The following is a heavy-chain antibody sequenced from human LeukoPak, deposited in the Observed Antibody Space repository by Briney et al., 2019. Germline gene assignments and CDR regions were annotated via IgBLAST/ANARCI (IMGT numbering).Heavy chain of an antibody. CDR2: IYHSVTT. D-gene: IGHD1-14*01. V-gene: IGHV4-30-2*01. J-gene: IGHJ6*03. CDR3: ARDRFNRADEYYYYMDV. CDR1: GGSLSSSSYY. Sequence: SETLSLTCTVSGGSLSSSSYYWGWIRQPPGKGLEWIGYIYHSVTTYYNPSLKSRVTISVDRSKNQFSLKLSSVTAADTAVYYCARDRFNRADEYYYYMDVWGKGTTVTVSS.